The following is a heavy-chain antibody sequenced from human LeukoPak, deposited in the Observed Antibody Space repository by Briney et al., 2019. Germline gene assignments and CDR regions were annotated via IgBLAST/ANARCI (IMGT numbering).Heavy chain of an antibody. Sequence: SVKVSCKASGGTFSSYAISWVRQAPGQGLEWMGRIAPIFGTANYAQKFQGRVTITTDESTSTAYMELSSLRSEDTAVYYCARESVPPYCGGDCCLDYWGQGTLVTVSS. V-gene: IGHV1-69*05. D-gene: IGHD2-21*02. CDR3: ARESVPPYCGGDCCLDY. CDR1: GGTFSSYA. J-gene: IGHJ4*02. CDR2: IAPIFGTA.